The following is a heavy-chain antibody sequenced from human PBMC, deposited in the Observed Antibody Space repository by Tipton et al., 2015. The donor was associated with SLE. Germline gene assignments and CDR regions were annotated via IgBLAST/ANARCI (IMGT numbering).Heavy chain of an antibody. CDR2: IYYSGTT. Sequence: TLSLTCTVSGGSIGSYYWSWIRQPPGKGLEWIGYIYYSGTTNSNPSLKSRVTISVDTSKNQFSLKLTSVTAADTAVYYCARVYGSSYSHFDHWGQGTLVTVSS. CDR3: ARVYGSSYSHFDH. CDR1: GGSIGSYY. J-gene: IGHJ4*02. V-gene: IGHV4-59*01. D-gene: IGHD3-22*01.